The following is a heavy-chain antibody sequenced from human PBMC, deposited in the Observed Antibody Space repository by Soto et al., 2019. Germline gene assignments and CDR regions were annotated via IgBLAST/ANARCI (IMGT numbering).Heavy chain of an antibody. V-gene: IGHV3-23*01. J-gene: IGHJ4*02. Sequence: WGSLRLSCAASGFSFTTYGMSWVRQAPGKGLEWVSTISGSGGSTYYADSVKGRFTLSRGNSKNTLYLQMNSLRAEDTAVYSCAKDFHYDTRGPDYWGQGTLVTVSS. D-gene: IGHD3-22*01. CDR2: ISGSGGST. CDR3: AKDFHYDTRGPDY. CDR1: GFSFTTYG.